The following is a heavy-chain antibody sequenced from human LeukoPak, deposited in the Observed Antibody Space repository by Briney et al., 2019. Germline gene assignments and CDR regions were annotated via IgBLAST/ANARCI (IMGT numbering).Heavy chain of an antibody. V-gene: IGHV4-4*09. D-gene: IGHD1-26*01. Sequence: SETLSLTCTVSGASISNYYWSWIRQTPEKGLEWMGHIHSSGGSSYYPSLKSRLTLSIDTSRNQLSLKLPSVTAADTAVYYCARGGSYTMVKNYWGQGTLVTVSS. J-gene: IGHJ4*02. CDR2: IHSSGGS. CDR1: GASISNYY. CDR3: ARGGSYTMVKNY.